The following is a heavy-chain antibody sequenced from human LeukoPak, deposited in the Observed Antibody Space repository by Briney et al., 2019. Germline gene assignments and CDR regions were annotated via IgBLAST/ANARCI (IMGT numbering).Heavy chain of an antibody. J-gene: IGHJ1*01. CDR1: GYTFTGYY. D-gene: IGHD5-12*01. Sequence: GASVKVSCKASGYTFTGYYIHWVRQAPGQGLEWMGWINPNSGGTTYAQKFQGRVTMTRDTSISTAYMELSGLRSEDTAVYYCATDRPYDYSTTEYFQHWGQGTLVTVSS. V-gene: IGHV1-2*02. CDR3: ATDRPYDYSTTEYFQH. CDR2: INPNSGGT.